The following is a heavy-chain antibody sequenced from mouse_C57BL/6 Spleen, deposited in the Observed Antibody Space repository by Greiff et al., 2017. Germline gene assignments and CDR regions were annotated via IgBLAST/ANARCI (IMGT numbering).Heavy chain of an antibody. CDR2: IYPSDSET. Sequence: VQLQQPGAELVRPGSSVKLSCKASGYTFTSYWMDWVKQRPGQGLEWIGNIYPSDSETHYNQKFKDKATLTVDKSSSTAYMQLSSLTSEDSAVYYCERAYIDESYAMDYWGQGTSVTVSS. V-gene: IGHV1-61*01. D-gene: IGHD6-5*01. CDR1: GYTFTSYW. CDR3: ERAYIDESYAMDY. J-gene: IGHJ4*01.